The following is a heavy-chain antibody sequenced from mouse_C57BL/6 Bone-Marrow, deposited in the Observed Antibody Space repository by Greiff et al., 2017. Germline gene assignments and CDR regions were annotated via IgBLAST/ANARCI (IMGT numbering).Heavy chain of an antibody. CDR2: IYPRSGNT. V-gene: IGHV1-81*01. D-gene: IGHD2-1*01. CDR1: GYTFTSYG. J-gene: IGHJ3*01. Sequence: VKLQESGAELARPGASVKLSCKASGYTFTSYGISWVKQRTGQGLEWIGEIYPRSGNTYYNEKFKGKATLTADKSSSTAYMELRSLTSEDSAVYFCARTYGNTIFAYWGQGTLVTVSA. CDR3: ARTYGNTIFAY.